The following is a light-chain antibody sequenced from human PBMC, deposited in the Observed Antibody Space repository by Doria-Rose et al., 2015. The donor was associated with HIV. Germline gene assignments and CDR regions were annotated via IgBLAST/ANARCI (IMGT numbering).Light chain of an antibody. CDR1: QTVSTY. CDR3: QQTYSSTPWT. J-gene: IGKJ1*01. V-gene: IGKV1-39*01. Sequence: SSLSASIGDRVTITCRASQTVSTYLNWFQQEPGKAPKPLIYAASRLQSGVPSRFSGSGSGTDFTLTISGLQPGDFATYYCQQTYSSTPWTCGQGTKVEMK. CDR2: AAS.